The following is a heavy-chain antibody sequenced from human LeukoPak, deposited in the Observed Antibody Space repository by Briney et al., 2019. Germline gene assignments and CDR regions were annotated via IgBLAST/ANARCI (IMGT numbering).Heavy chain of an antibody. Sequence: PSETLSLTCTVSGGSISSYYWSWIRRPPGKGLEWIGYIYYSGSTNYNPSLKSRVTISVDTSKNQFSLKLSSVTAADTAVYYCARDLLGYCSSTSCYTPWFDPWGQGTLVTVSS. CDR3: ARDLLGYCSSTSCYTPWFDP. J-gene: IGHJ5*02. CDR2: IYYSGST. V-gene: IGHV4-59*12. D-gene: IGHD2-2*02. CDR1: GGSISSYY.